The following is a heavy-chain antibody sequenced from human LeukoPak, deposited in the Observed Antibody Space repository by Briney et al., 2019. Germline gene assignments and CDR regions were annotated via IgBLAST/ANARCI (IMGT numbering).Heavy chain of an antibody. CDR3: AKDIEEWLVKGGGCFDY. V-gene: IGHV3-30*18. CDR1: EFTFSSYA. Sequence: PGGSLRLSCAASEFTFSSYAMHWVRQAPGKGLEWVAVISYDGSNKYYADSVKGRFTISRDNSKNTLYLQMNSLRAEDTAVYYCAKDIEEWLVKGGGCFDYWGQGALVTVSS. D-gene: IGHD6-19*01. CDR2: ISYDGSNK. J-gene: IGHJ4*02.